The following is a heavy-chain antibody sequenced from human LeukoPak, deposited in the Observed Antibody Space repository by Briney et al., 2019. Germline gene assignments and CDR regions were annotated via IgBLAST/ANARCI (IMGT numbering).Heavy chain of an antibody. CDR1: GFTFDDYA. V-gene: IGHV3-9*01. CDR2: ISWNSGSI. CDR3: AKGSIMVRGVIDY. Sequence: GRSLRLSCAASGFTFDDYAMHWVRQAPGKGLEWVSGISWNSGSIGYADSVKGRFTISRDNAKNSLYLQMNSLRAEDTALYYCAKGSIMVRGVIDYWGQGTLVTVPS. J-gene: IGHJ4*02. D-gene: IGHD3-10*01.